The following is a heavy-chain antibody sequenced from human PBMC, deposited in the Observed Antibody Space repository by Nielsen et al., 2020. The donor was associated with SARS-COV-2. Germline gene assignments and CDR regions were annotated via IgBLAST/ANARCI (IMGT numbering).Heavy chain of an antibody. CDR2: IGAIDGST. V-gene: IGHV3-23*01. Sequence: GGSLRLSCAASGFPFMRYAMSWVRQAPGKGLEWVSSIGAIDGSTNYAESLRGRFTISRDNSKNTLYLQINSLRAEDTAMYYCAKDNGYGSGRGLGYFEYWGRGTLVTVSS. D-gene: IGHD3-10*01. J-gene: IGHJ4*02. CDR1: GFPFMRYA. CDR3: AKDNGYGSGRGLGYFEY.